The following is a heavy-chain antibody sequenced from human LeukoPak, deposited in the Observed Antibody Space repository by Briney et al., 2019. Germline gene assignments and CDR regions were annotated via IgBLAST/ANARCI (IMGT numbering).Heavy chain of an antibody. D-gene: IGHD1-26*01. J-gene: IGHJ5*02. CDR1: AYSISDGFV. V-gene: IGHV4-38-2*02. CDR2: IYHSGTT. Sequence: SETLSLTCTVSAYSISDGFVWGFIRQPPGKGLEWIASIYHSGTTYYNPSLRSRVTMSVDTSNNQFSLKLSSVTAADTAMYFCTRLSHVAGALKVSWFDPWGQGTLVTVSS. CDR3: TRLSHVAGALKVSWFDP.